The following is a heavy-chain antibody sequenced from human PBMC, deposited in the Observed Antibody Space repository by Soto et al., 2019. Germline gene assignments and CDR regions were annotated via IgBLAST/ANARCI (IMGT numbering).Heavy chain of an antibody. CDR3: TTEVEKLVRETDY. J-gene: IGHJ4*02. CDR2: IKSKTDGGTT. Sequence: EVQLVESGGGLVKPGGSLRLSCAASGFTFSNAWMNWVRQAPGKGLEWVGRIKSKTDGGTTDYAAPVKGRFTISRDDSKNTLYLQMNSLKTEDTAVYYCTTEVEKLVRETDYWGQGTLVTVSS. CDR1: GFTFSNAW. D-gene: IGHD6-13*01. V-gene: IGHV3-15*07.